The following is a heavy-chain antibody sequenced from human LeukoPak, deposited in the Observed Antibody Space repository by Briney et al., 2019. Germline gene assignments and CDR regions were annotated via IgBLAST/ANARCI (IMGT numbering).Heavy chain of an antibody. D-gene: IGHD6-13*01. CDR1: GGSFSGYY. CDR3: ARGEIADTTYYYYYMDV. CDR2: INHSGST. J-gene: IGHJ6*03. V-gene: IGHV4-34*01. Sequence: KPSETLSLTCAVYGGSFSGYYWSWIRQPPGKGLEWIGEINHSGSTNYNPSLKSRVTISVDTSKNQFSLKLSSVTAADTAVYYCARGEIADTTYYYYYMDVWGKGTTVTVSS.